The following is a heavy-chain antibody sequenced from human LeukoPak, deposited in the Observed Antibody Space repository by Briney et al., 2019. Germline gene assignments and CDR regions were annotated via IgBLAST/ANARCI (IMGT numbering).Heavy chain of an antibody. Sequence: GGSLRLSCAASGFTFSSYSMNWVRQAPGKGLEWVSSISSSSSYIYYADSVKGRFTISRDNAKNSLYLQMNSLRAEDTAVYYCARVGYCSSTSCSGFDPWGLGTLVTVSS. CDR2: ISSSSSYI. J-gene: IGHJ5*02. D-gene: IGHD2-2*01. CDR1: GFTFSSYS. CDR3: ARVGYCSSTSCSGFDP. V-gene: IGHV3-21*01.